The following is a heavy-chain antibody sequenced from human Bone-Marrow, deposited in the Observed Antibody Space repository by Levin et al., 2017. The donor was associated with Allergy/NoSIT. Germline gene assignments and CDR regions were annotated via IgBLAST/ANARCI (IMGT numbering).Heavy chain of an antibody. Sequence: GESLKISCAASGFTFSSYTMSWVRQAPGKGLEWVAAISDSGYATFYGESVKGRFTISRDNSKNTLYLQMNSLRAEDTAVFYCAKDGIFSASPSDYWGQGTLVTVSS. D-gene: IGHD1-26*01. CDR1: GFTFSSYT. CDR2: ISDSGYAT. V-gene: IGHV3-23*01. CDR3: AKDGIFSASPSDY. J-gene: IGHJ4*02.